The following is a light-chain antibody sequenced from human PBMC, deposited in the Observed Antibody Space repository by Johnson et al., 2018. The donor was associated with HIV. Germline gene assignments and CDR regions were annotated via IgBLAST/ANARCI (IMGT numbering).Light chain of an antibody. Sequence: QSVLNQPPSVSAAPGQRVTISCSGSSSNIGNNFVSWYQQLPDTAPKVLIYDTSKRPSGIPDRFSGSKSGTSATLGITGLQTGDEADYYCGTWDSSLSSGVFGTGTKVTVL. CDR1: SSNIGNNF. CDR2: DTS. CDR3: GTWDSSLSSGV. J-gene: IGLJ1*01. V-gene: IGLV1-51*01.